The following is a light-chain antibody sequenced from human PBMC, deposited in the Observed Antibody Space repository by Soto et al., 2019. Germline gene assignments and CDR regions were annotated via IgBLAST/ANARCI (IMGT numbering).Light chain of an antibody. Sequence: EIVLTQSPGTLSLSPGERATLSCRASQSVSSSFLAWYQQKPGHAPRLLIYGASSRATGIPDRFSGSGSGTDFTLTISRLEPEDFAVYYCQQYDNSPLTFGGGTKVEIK. V-gene: IGKV3-20*01. CDR2: GAS. J-gene: IGKJ4*01. CDR3: QQYDNSPLT. CDR1: QSVSSSF.